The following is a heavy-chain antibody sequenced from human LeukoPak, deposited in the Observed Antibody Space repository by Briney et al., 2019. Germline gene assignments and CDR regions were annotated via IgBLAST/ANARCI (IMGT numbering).Heavy chain of an antibody. Sequence: ASVKVSCKASGYTFTGYYMHWVRQAPGQGLEWMGWINPNSGGTNYAQKFQGRVTMTRDMSTSTVYMELSSLRSEDTAVYYCAISWGAEYSSSPEDYWGQGTLVTVSS. CDR3: AISWGAEYSSSPEDY. J-gene: IGHJ4*02. V-gene: IGHV1-2*02. CDR1: GYTFTGYY. D-gene: IGHD6-6*01. CDR2: INPNSGGT.